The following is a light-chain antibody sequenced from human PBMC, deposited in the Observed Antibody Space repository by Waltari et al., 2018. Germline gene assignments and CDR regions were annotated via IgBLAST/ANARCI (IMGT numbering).Light chain of an antibody. J-gene: IGKJ1*01. CDR2: DAS. CDR1: QSVSVY. CDR3: QQRTDRPPVT. Sequence: EVVLTQSPATLSLSPGERAPLSCRASQSVSVYLAWYQQKPGQAPRLLIYDASDRATGVPARFSGSGSGTDFTLTISSLEPEDFAVYYCQQRTDRPPVTFGQGTRVEMK. V-gene: IGKV3-11*01.